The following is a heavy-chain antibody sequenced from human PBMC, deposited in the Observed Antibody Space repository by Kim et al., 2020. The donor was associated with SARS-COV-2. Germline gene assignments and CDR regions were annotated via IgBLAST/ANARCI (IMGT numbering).Heavy chain of an antibody. Sequence: ADSVKGRLTISRYNSKNTLYLQMNSLRAEDTAVYYCAKGNRFGGIYYGMDVWGQGTTVTVSS. CDR3: AKGNRFGGIYYGMDV. D-gene: IGHD3-10*01. V-gene: IGHV3-23*01. J-gene: IGHJ6*02.